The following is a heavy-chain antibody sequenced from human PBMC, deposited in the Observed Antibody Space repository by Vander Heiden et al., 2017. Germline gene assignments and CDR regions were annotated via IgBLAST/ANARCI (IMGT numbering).Heavy chain of an antibody. CDR1: GCTFSDYY. CDR2: ISSGSSYT. D-gene: IGHD3-22*01. V-gene: IGHV3-11*06. Sequence: QVQLVESGGGLVKPGGPLRLSCAASGCTFSDYYAGWIREAPGKGLEWVSYISSGSSYTNGAGSVKGRFTISRDNAKNSLYLEMNSLRAEDTAVYYCARVGSYYDSSGYYYGWFDPWGQGTLVTVSS. J-gene: IGHJ5*02. CDR3: ARVGSYYDSSGYYYGWFDP.